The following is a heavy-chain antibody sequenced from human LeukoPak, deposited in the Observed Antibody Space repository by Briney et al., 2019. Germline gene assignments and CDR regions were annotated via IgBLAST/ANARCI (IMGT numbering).Heavy chain of an antibody. V-gene: IGHV3-30*18. CDR2: ISYDGSNK. D-gene: IGHD2-8*01. CDR3: AKSDLGHCTNGVCYAPDP. J-gene: IGHJ5*02. CDR1: GFTFSSYG. Sequence: GGSLRLSCAASGFTFSSYGMHWVRQAPGKGLEWVAVISYDGSNKYYADSVKGRFTISRDNSKNTLYLQMNSLRAEDTAVYCCAKSDLGHCTNGVCYAPDPWGQGTLVTVSS.